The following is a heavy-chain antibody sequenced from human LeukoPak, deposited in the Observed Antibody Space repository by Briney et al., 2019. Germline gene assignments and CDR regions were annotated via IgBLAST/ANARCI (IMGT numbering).Heavy chain of an antibody. Sequence: GASVKVSCKASGYTFTGYYIHWVRQAPGQGLEWMGWINPNSGGTNYAQKFQGRVTMTRDTSIRTAYMGLSRLRSDDTAMYYCARYYIEGRCFDYWGQGTLVTVSS. CDR3: ARYYIEGRCFDY. CDR1: GYTFTGYY. V-gene: IGHV1-2*02. D-gene: IGHD3-10*01. CDR2: INPNSGGT. J-gene: IGHJ4*02.